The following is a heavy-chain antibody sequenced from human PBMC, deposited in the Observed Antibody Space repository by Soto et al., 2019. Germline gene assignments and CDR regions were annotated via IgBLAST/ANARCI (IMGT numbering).Heavy chain of an antibody. J-gene: IGHJ4*02. D-gene: IGHD3-3*01. CDR1: GFSLTTSGVG. CDR2: MYWDDDK. CDR3: DNRVLRAVFGLVTPTAIYFDF. Sequence: QITLNESGPTVVKPTETLTLTCTFSGFSLTTSGVGVGWVRQSQGKSPEWLAFMYWDDDKRYSTSLKSRLTITKDSSKNQVVLTMANVDPADTATYYCDNRVLRAVFGLVTPTAIYFDFWGQGTPVVVSS. V-gene: IGHV2-5*02.